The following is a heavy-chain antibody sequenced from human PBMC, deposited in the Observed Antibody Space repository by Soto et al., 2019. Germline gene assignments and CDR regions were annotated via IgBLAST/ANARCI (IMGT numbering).Heavy chain of an antibody. CDR3: ARVLRGYSGFEDYFDY. V-gene: IGHV3-13*04. D-gene: IGHD5-12*01. Sequence: PGGSLRLSCAASGFTFSSYGMHWVRQPPGKGLEWVAVIGIAGDTYYPGSVQGRFTISRENAKNSLYLQMNSLRAGDTAVYYCARVLRGYSGFEDYFDYWGQGALVTVSS. J-gene: IGHJ4*02. CDR2: IGIAGDT. CDR1: GFTFSSYG.